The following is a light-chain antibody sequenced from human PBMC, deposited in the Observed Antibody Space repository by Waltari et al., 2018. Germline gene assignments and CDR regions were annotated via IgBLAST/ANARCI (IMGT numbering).Light chain of an antibody. CDR3: SSYTRTTTLYV. Sequence: YNYVSWYQQHPGKAPKLLIFEVTDRPSGVSNRFSGSKSGNTASLTISGLQAEDEADYYCSSYTRTTTLYVFGTGTKVTVL. CDR1: YNY. V-gene: IGLV2-14*03. CDR2: EVT. J-gene: IGLJ1*01.